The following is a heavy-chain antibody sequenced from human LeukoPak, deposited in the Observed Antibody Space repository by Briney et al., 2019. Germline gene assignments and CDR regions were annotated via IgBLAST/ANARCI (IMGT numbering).Heavy chain of an antibody. CDR1: GYTFTGYY. D-gene: IGHD2-2*01. CDR3: AGEYCSSTSCYESYYYYGMDV. Sequence: ASVKVSCKASGYTFTGYYMHWVRQAPGQGLEWMGWINPNSGGTNYAQKFQGRVTMTRDTSISTAYMELSRLRSDDTAVYYCAGEYCSSTSCYESYYYYGMDVWGQGTTVTVSS. J-gene: IGHJ6*02. CDR2: INPNSGGT. V-gene: IGHV1-2*02.